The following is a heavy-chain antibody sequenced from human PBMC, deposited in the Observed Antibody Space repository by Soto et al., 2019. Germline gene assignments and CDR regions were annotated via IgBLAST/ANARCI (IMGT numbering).Heavy chain of an antibody. CDR1: GFTFNNYA. V-gene: IGHV3-23*01. J-gene: IGHJ4*02. CDR2: ISGGGDTT. D-gene: IGHD3-10*01. Sequence: EVQLLESGGGLVQPGGSLRLSCAASGFTFNNYAMTWVRQAPGKGLGWASAISGGGDTTSNADSVKGGFTVSRDGSKTTLYLQMSSLRAEDTALYYCAKGRGGSGSLTPRVDFWGQGTLVTVSS. CDR3: AKGRGGSGSLTPRVDF.